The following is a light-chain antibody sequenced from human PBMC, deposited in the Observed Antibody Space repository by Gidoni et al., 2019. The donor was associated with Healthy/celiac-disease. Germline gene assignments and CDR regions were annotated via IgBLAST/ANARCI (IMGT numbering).Light chain of an antibody. CDR2: CAS. J-gene: IGKJ5*01. CDR3: QQYNNWPIT. V-gene: IGKV3-15*01. Sequence: DIVMTQYPATLSVSPGERATLSCRASQSVSSNLAWYQQKPGQAPRLLIYCASTRATGIPARFSGSGSGTEFTLTISSLQSEDFAVYYCQQYNNWPITFGQGTRLEIK. CDR1: QSVSSN.